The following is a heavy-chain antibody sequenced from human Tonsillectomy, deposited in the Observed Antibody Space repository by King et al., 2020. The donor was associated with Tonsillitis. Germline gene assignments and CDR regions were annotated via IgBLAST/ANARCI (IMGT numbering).Heavy chain of an antibody. CDR3: XTXXXRQPPXYADXDV. CDR1: GFTLSDHN. Sequence: VQLVESGGGLVQPGGSLRLSCVASGFTLSDHNLDWVRQAPGKGLEWVGRIRNKATSYSTEYAASVKDRFTISRDDSKNSLYLQMNSLKTADTAVYYCXTXXXRQPPXYADXDVXGXGTTVTXXS. CDR2: IRNKATSYST. D-gene: IGHD4-17*01. J-gene: IGHJ6*04. V-gene: IGHV3-72*01.